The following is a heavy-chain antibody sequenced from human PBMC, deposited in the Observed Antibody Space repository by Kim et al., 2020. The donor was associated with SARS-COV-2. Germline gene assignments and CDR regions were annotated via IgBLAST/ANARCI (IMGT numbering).Heavy chain of an antibody. Sequence: GGSTYYRDNVKGRFTICRDNTKHTMYLQMNSLRAEDTAVCYCVGRAATPYWGQGTLVTVSS. J-gene: IGHJ4*02. V-gene: IGHV3-23*01. CDR3: VGRAATPY. D-gene: IGHD2-2*01. CDR2: GGST.